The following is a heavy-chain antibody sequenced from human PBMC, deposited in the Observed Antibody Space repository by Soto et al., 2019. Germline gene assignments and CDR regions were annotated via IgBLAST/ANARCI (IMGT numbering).Heavy chain of an antibody. Sequence: SETMSLTCTVSGGSISSYYWSWIRQPPGKGLEWIGYIYYSGSTNYNPSLKSRVTISVDTSKNQFSLKLSSVTAADTAVYYCARTLYSYGPRFDYWGQGTLVTVSS. CDR1: GGSISSYY. D-gene: IGHD5-18*01. CDR3: ARTLYSYGPRFDY. CDR2: IYYSGST. V-gene: IGHV4-59*01. J-gene: IGHJ4*02.